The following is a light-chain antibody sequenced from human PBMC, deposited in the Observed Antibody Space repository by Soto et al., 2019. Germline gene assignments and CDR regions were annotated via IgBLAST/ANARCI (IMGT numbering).Light chain of an antibody. J-gene: IGLJ1*01. CDR2: EVS. CDR3: SAHAGSIHFYV. CDR1: SGDVGAYDY. Sequence: QSALTQPPSASGSPGQSVTISCTGTSGDVGAYDYVSWYQQHTGKAPKLIISEVSKRPSGVPDRFSGSKSGNTASLTVSGLQAEDEADYYCSAHAGSIHFYVFGSGTKLTVL. V-gene: IGLV2-8*01.